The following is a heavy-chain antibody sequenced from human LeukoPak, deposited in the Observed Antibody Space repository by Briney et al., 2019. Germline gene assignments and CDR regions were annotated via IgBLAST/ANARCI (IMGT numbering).Heavy chain of an antibody. Sequence: SQTLPLTCTVSGGSISSGSYYWSWIRQPAGKGLEWIGRIYTSGSTNYNPSLKSRVTISVDTSKNQFSLKLSSVTAAVTAVYYCAREVTGSKSDYWGQGTLVTVSS. CDR2: IYTSGST. CDR1: GGSISSGSYY. J-gene: IGHJ4*02. CDR3: AREVTGSKSDY. V-gene: IGHV4-61*02. D-gene: IGHD1-20*01.